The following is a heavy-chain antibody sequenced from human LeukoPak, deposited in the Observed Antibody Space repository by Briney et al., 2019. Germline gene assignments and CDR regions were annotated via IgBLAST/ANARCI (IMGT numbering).Heavy chain of an antibody. D-gene: IGHD4-17*01. CDR1: GLTFSDYE. CDR2: ISSSGSTI. J-gene: IGHJ4*02. V-gene: IGHV3-48*03. CDR3: ATLGRRDYPSDY. Sequence: GGSLRLSCAASGLTFSDYEMSWVRQAPGKGLEWVSYISSSGSTIYYADSVKGRFTISRDNAKNSLYLQMNSLRAEDTAVYYCATLGRRDYPSDYWGQGTLVTVSP.